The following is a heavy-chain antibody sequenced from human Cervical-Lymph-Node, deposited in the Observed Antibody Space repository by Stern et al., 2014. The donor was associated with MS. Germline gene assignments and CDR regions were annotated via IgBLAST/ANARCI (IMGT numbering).Heavy chain of an antibody. CDR3: ATHAPGVVPAALDY. CDR2: IYWDDSK. Sequence: QVTLKESGPTLVKPTQTLTLTCNFSGFSLKTRGVGVGWIRQPPGKALEWLAFIYWDDSKRYSPSLKNRLTITKDTSKNQVVLTMNNMDPVDTATFYCATHAPGVVPAALDYWGQGTLVTVSS. V-gene: IGHV2-5*02. D-gene: IGHD2-2*01. CDR1: GFSLKTRGVG. J-gene: IGHJ4*02.